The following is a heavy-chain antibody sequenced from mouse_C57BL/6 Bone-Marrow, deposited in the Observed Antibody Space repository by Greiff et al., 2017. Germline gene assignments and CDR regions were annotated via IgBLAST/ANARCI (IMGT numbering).Heavy chain of an antibody. Sequence: VQLQQPGAELVMPGASVKLSCKASGYTFTSYWMPWVKQRPGQGLEWIGEIDPSDSYTNYNQKFKGKSTLTVDKSSSTAYMHLSSLTSEDSAVYYCARPAYYSNFYAMDYWGQGTSVTVSS. CDR2: IDPSDSYT. CDR3: ARPAYYSNFYAMDY. V-gene: IGHV1-69*01. J-gene: IGHJ4*01. CDR1: GYTFTSYW. D-gene: IGHD2-5*01.